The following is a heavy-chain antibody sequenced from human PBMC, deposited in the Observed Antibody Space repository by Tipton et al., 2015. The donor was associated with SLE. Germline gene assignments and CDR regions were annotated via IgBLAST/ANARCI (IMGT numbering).Heavy chain of an antibody. CDR2: TYYRSKWYN. V-gene: IGHV6-1*01. D-gene: IGHD3-3*01. CDR3: ARYLYYDFWSGPRYYMDV. CDR1: GDSVSSNSAA. Sequence: GLVKPSQTLSLTCAISGDSVSSNSAAWNWIRQSPSRGLEWLGRTYYRSKWYNDYAVSVKSRITINPDTSKNQFSLQLNSVTAADTAVYFCARYLYYDFWSGPRYYMDVWGKGTTVTVSS. J-gene: IGHJ6*03.